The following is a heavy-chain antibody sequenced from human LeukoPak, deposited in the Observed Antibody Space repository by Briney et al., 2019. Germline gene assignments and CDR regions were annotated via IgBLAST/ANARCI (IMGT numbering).Heavy chain of an antibody. V-gene: IGHV4-59*01. CDR1: GGSISSYY. D-gene: IGHD6-13*01. Sequence: SETPSLTCTVSGGSISSYYWSWIRQPPGKGLEWIGYIYYSGSTNYNPSLKSQVTISVDTSKNQFSLKLSSVTAADTAVYYCARGGSSWDDAFDIWGQGTMVTVSS. CDR2: IYYSGST. CDR3: ARGGSSWDDAFDI. J-gene: IGHJ3*02.